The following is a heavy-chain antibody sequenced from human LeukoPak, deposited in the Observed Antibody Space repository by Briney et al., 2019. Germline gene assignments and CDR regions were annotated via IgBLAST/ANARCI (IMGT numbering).Heavy chain of an antibody. CDR1: GFTFSSYA. J-gene: IGHJ6*02. CDR2: ISGSGGST. Sequence: PGGSLRLSCAASGFTFSSYAMSWVRQAPGKGLEWVSAISGSGGSTYYADSVKGRFTISRDNSKNTLYLQMNSLRAEDTAVYYCAKPLARVHYYYYGMDVWGQGTTVTVSS. CDR3: AKPLARVHYYYYGMDV. V-gene: IGHV3-23*01.